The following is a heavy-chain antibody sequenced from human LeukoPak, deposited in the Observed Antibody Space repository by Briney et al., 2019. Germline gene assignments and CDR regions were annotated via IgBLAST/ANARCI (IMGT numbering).Heavy chain of an antibody. V-gene: IGHV3-15*01. CDR2: IKSKTDGGTT. CDR3: AKAGGYDLRLVNFDY. CDR1: GFTFSNAW. D-gene: IGHD5-12*01. J-gene: IGHJ4*02. Sequence: GGSLRLSCAASGFTFSNAWMNWVRQAPGKGLEWVGRIKSKTDGGTTDYAAPVKGRFTISRDDSKNTLSLQMNSLRAEDMALYYCAKAGGYDLRLVNFDYWGQGTLVTVSS.